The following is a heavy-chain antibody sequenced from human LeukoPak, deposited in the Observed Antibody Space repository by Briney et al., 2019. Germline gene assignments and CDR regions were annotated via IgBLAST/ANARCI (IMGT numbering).Heavy chain of an antibody. CDR3: ARYGSSWILDQ. CDR1: GGSFSGYY. CDR2: INHSGST. J-gene: IGHJ4*02. V-gene: IGHV4-34*01. Sequence: PSETLSLTCAVYGGSFSGYYWSWIRQPPGKGLEWIGEINHSGSTNYNPSLKSRVTISVDTSKNQFSLKLSSVTAADTAVYYCARYGSSWILDQWGQGTLVTVSS. D-gene: IGHD6-13*01.